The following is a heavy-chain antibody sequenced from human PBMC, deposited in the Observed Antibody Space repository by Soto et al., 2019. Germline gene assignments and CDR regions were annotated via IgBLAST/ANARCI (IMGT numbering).Heavy chain of an antibody. J-gene: IGHJ6*04. CDR2: ISLSSGNT. CDR3: GRDKQERLFYFCYGLYV. D-gene: IGHD1-1*01. CDR1: RYTFIDSY. Sequence: VQVSYNTSRYTFIDSYIHSVRQAPVHGPVSLGWISLSSGNTDYAQNHKGRVPMTTDTLTSTDTMQQRSLRSDDAAVYYCGRDKQERLFYFCYGLYVWGEGTTVTVSS. V-gene: IGHV1-18*04.